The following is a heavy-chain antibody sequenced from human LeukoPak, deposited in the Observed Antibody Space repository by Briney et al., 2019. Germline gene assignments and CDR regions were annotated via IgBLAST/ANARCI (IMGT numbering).Heavy chain of an antibody. V-gene: IGHV4-59*01. CDR1: GGSISSYY. D-gene: IGHD6-13*01. J-gene: IGHJ6*02. Sequence: SETLSLTCTVSGGSISSYYWSWIRQPPGKGLEWIGYIYYSGSTNYNPSLKSRVTISVDTSKNQFSLKLSSVTAADTAVYYCARDGSHRAGYYYYGMDVWGQGTTVTVSS. CDR3: ARDGSHRAGYYYYGMDV. CDR2: IYYSGST.